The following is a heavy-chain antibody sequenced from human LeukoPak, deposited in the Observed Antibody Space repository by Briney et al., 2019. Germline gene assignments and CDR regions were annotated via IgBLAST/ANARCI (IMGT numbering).Heavy chain of an antibody. V-gene: IGHV3-15*01. CDR2: ITSKTDGGIT. J-gene: IGHJ4*02. CDR1: GFSFTDAW. Sequence: GGSLRLSCAASGFSFTDAWMSWVRQAPGKGLEWVGRITSKTDGGITDAAAPVKGRFTVSRDDSKNTLFLQMSSLRTEDTAVYYCATDESNSFFFWGQGTLVTVSS. CDR3: ATDESNSFFF. D-gene: IGHD2/OR15-2a*01.